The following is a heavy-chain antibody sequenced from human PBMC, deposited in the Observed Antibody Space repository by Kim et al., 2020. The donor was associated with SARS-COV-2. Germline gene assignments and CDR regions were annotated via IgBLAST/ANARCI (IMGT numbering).Heavy chain of an antibody. CDR3: AKGPISSSWKRALDYYYGMDV. CDR1: GFTFSSYA. J-gene: IGHJ6*02. Sequence: GGSLRLSCAASGFTFSSYAMHWVRQAPGKGLEWVAVIWYDGSNKYYADSVKGRFTISRDNSKNTLYLQMNSLRAEDTAVYYCAKGPISSSWKRALDYYYGMDVWGQGTTVTVSS. V-gene: IGHV3-33*06. D-gene: IGHD6-13*01. CDR2: IWYDGSNK.